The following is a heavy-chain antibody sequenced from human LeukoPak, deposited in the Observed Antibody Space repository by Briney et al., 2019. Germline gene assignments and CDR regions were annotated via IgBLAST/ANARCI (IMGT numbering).Heavy chain of an antibody. CDR1: GFTFRSYW. CDR2: IKQDGSEK. J-gene: IGHJ3*01. CDR3: ARDPPYV. Sequence: GGSLRLSYPASGFTFRSYWMSWVRQAPGKGLEWVANIKQDGSEKYYVDSVKGRFTISRDNAKNSLYLQMNSLRAEDTAVYYCARDPPYVWGQGTMVTVSS. V-gene: IGHV3-7*01.